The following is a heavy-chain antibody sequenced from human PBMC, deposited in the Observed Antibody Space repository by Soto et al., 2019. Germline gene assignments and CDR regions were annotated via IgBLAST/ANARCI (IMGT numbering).Heavy chain of an antibody. D-gene: IGHD3-22*01. Sequence: ASVKVSCKASGYTFTSYYMHWVRQAPGQGLEWMGIINPSGGSTSYAQKFQGRVTMTRDTSTSTVYMELSSLRSEDTAVYYCAREDPEEDYYDSSGYFDYWGQGTLVTV. CDR3: AREDPEEDYYDSSGYFDY. J-gene: IGHJ4*02. CDR1: GYTFTSYY. V-gene: IGHV1-46*01. CDR2: INPSGGST.